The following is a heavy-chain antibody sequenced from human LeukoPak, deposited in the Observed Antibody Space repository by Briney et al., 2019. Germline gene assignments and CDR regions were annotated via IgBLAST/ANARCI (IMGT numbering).Heavy chain of an antibody. CDR3: ARDSFIAAAGDYYYYGMDV. J-gene: IGHJ6*02. CDR1: GGSISSGGYY. Sequence: SQTLSLTCTVSGGSISSGGYYWSWIRQHPGKGLEWIGYIYYSGSTYYNPSLKSRVTISVDTSKNQFSLKLSSVTAADTAVYYCARDSFIAAAGDYYYYGMDVWGQGTTVTVSS. D-gene: IGHD6-13*01. V-gene: IGHV4-31*03. CDR2: IYYSGST.